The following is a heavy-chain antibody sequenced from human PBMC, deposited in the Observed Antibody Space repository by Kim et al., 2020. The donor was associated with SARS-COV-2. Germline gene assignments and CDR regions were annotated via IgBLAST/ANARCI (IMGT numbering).Heavy chain of an antibody. CDR2: NK. J-gene: IGHJ4*02. V-gene: IGHV3-33*01. Sequence: NKYYADSVKGRFTISRDNSKNTLYLQMNSLRAEDTAVYYCARHSNYAMGYWGQGTLVTVSS. D-gene: IGHD4-4*01. CDR3: ARHSNYAMGY.